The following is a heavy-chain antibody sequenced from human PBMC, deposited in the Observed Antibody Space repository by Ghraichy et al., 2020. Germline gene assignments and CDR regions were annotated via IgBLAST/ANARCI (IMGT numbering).Heavy chain of an antibody. V-gene: IGHV7-4-1*02. D-gene: IGHD3-3*01. CDR3: ASSLPIHVLRFLEWLEGPVPYGMDV. CDR2: INTNTGNP. J-gene: IGHJ6*02. Sequence: ASVKVSCKASGYTFTSYAMNWVRQAPGQGLEWMGWINTNTGNPTYAQGFTGRFVFSLDTSVSTAYLQISSLKAEDTAVYYCASSLPIHVLRFLEWLEGPVPYGMDVWGQGTTVTVSS. CDR1: GYTFTSYA.